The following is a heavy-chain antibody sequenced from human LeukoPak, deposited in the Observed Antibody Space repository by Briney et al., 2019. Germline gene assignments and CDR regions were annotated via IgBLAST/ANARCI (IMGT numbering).Heavy chain of an antibody. CDR2: ISWNSGSI. J-gene: IGHJ4*02. Sequence: PGRSLRPSCAASGFTFDDYAMHWVRQAPGKGLEWVSGISWNSGSIGYADSVKGRFTISRDNAKNSLYLQMNSLRAEDTALYYCAKGGYYYDSSGYLHFDYWGQGTLVTVSS. D-gene: IGHD3-22*01. CDR3: AKGGYYYDSSGYLHFDY. V-gene: IGHV3-9*01. CDR1: GFTFDDYA.